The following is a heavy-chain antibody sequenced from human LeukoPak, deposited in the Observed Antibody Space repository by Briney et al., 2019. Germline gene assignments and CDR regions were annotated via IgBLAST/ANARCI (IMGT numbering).Heavy chain of an antibody. D-gene: IGHD4-17*01. CDR2: FDPEDGET. Sequence: GASVKVSCKVSGYTLTELSMHWVRQAPGKGLEWMGGFDPEDGETIYAQKLQGRVTMTTDTSTSTAYMELRSLRSDDTAVYYCARILTAVTTNDYWGQGTPVTVSS. J-gene: IGHJ4*02. CDR3: ARILTAVTTNDY. V-gene: IGHV1-24*01. CDR1: GYTLTELS.